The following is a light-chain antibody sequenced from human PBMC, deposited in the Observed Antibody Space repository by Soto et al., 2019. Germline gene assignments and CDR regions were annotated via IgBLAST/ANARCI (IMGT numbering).Light chain of an antibody. Sequence: PGERVPLSCWASQSVSSSYLTWYQQKPGQAPRLLIYGASTRATGIPARFSGSGSGTEFTLTISSLQSEDFAVYYCQQYEKWPPSITFGQGTRLEI. CDR1: QSVSSSY. J-gene: IGKJ5*01. CDR2: GAS. V-gene: IGKV3-15*01. CDR3: QQYEKWPPSIT.